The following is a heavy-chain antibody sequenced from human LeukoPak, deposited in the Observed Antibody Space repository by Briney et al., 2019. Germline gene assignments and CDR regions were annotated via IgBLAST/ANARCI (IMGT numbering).Heavy chain of an antibody. CDR2: IGARGSNI. J-gene: IGHJ4*02. CDR3: AKDHSGGGGYYFDY. CDR1: GFTMSHYG. Sequence: GGSLRLSCAASGFTMSHYGVSWVRQAPGKGLEWVSAIGARGSNIYYADSVLGRFTVSRDNSKDTLYLQMNSLRAEDTAIYYCAKDHSGGGGYYFDYWGQGTLVTVSS. V-gene: IGHV3-23*01. D-gene: IGHD3-16*01.